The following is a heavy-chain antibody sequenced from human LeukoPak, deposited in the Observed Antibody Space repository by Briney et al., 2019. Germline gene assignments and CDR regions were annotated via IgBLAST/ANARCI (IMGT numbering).Heavy chain of an antibody. V-gene: IGHV4-59*01. D-gene: IGHD3-3*01. CDR3: ARGHDFWSGYPYYFDY. Sequence: PSETLSLTCTASGGSISSYYWSWIRQPPGKGLEWIGYTYYSGSTNYNPSLKSRVTISVDTSKKQFSVKRSSVTAADTAVYYCARGHDFWSGYPYYFDYWGQGTLVTVSS. J-gene: IGHJ4*02. CDR1: GGSISSYY. CDR2: TYYSGST.